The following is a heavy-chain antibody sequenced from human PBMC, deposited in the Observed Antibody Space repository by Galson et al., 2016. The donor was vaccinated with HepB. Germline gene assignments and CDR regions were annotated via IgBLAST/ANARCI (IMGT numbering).Heavy chain of an antibody. J-gene: IGHJ6*02. D-gene: IGHD3-9*01. V-gene: IGHV1-3*01. Sequence: SVKVSCKASGYTFTSYTIHWARQAPGQRLKWMGWINAGNGNTKYSQNFQGRVTITRDTSASTAYMELSSLRSEDTAVYYCARERMKLGILNYYGLDVWGQGTTVTVSS. CDR2: INAGNGNT. CDR3: ARERMKLGILNYYGLDV. CDR1: GYTFTSYT.